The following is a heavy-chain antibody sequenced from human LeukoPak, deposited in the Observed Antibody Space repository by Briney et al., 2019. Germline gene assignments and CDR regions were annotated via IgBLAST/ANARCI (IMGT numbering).Heavy chain of an antibody. V-gene: IGHV1-24*01. CDR3: SAFARGFNWGIPVAGYFNF. CDR1: GKPLSELA. D-gene: IGHD6-19*01. Sequence: ASVKVSCKVSGKPLSELAVHWVRQSPTQGLEWMGGFDPEDAETVYTQKFQGRITMTEDKSTDTAYMELSGLRSEDSAVYFCSAFARGFNWGIPVAGYFNFWGQGTLVTVSS. CDR2: FDPEDAET. J-gene: IGHJ4*02.